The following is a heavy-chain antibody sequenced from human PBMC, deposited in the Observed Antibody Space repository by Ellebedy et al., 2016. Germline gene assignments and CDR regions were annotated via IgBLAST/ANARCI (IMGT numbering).Heavy chain of an antibody. V-gene: IGHV1-18*01. CDR3: ARDIKYEVDY. CDR2: INAYNGHT. CDR1: GYTFTDYG. D-gene: IGHD2-2*01. J-gene: IGHJ4*02. Sequence: ASVKVSCXTSGYTFTDYGVSWVRQAPGQGLEWLGWINAYNGHTNYAQSVRGRVTITADTSTNTGYMEMRSLNSDDTAVYYCARDIKYEVDYWGQGTLVTVFS.